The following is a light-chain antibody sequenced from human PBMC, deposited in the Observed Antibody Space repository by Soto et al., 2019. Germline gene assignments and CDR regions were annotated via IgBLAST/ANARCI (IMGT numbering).Light chain of an antibody. CDR3: QQYNSYPYT. CDR1: QSLSSW. V-gene: IGKV1-5*03. J-gene: IGKJ2*01. Sequence: DIPMTQSPPTLSASVGDRVTITCRASQSLSSWLAWYQQKPGKAPKLLIYKASSLESGVPSRFSGSGSGTEFTLTISSLQPDDFATYYCQQYNSYPYTFGQGTKLEIK. CDR2: KAS.